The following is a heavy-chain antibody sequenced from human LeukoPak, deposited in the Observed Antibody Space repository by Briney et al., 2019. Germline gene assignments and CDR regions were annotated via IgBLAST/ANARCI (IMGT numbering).Heavy chain of an antibody. Sequence: GGSLRLSCAASGFSFSNYGMHWVRQAPGKGLEWVAVISYDGSNQYYADSVKGRFTISRDYSKNTLHLQMDSLRAEDTAVYYCAKDAYSGSYWGYFDYWGQGTLVTVSS. D-gene: IGHD1-26*01. J-gene: IGHJ4*02. CDR3: AKDAYSGSYWGYFDY. V-gene: IGHV3-30*18. CDR1: GFSFSNYG. CDR2: ISYDGSNQ.